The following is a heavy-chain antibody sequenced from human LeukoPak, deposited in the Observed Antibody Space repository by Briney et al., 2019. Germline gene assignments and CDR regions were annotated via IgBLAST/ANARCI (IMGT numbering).Heavy chain of an antibody. CDR3: VRQPPGVYDTTQNWFDP. V-gene: IGHV5-10-1*01. Sequence: GESLKISCKVSGYSFPSYWITGVRQVPGKGVEWMGRIAPSDSYTNYNPSFEGHVTMSVEKSITTVYLQWSSLKASDTAMYYCVRQPPGVYDTTQNWFDPWGQGTLVTVSS. D-gene: IGHD3-22*01. CDR2: IAPSDSYT. J-gene: IGHJ5*02. CDR1: GYSFPSYW.